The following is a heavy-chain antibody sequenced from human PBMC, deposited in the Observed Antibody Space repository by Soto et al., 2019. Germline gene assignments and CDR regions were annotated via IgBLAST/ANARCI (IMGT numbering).Heavy chain of an antibody. D-gene: IGHD5-18*01. CDR2: INSDGSST. Sequence: GGSLSLSCAASGFTFSSYWMHWVRQAPGKGLVWVSRINSDGSSTSYADSVKGRFTISRDNAKNTLYLQMNSLRAEDTAVYYCARIQKGLPGLGYWGQGTLVTVSS. V-gene: IGHV3-74*01. J-gene: IGHJ4*02. CDR1: GFTFSSYW. CDR3: ARIQKGLPGLGY.